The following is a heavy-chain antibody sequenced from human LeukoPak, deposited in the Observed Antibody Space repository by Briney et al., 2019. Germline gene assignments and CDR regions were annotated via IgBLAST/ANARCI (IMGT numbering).Heavy chain of an antibody. CDR1: GGSISSYY. V-gene: IGHV4-59*01. J-gene: IGHJ3*02. D-gene: IGHD6-13*01. Sequence: SETLSLTCTVSGGSISSYYWSWIRQPPGKGLEWIGYNYYSGSTNYNPSLKRRVTISVDTSKNQFSLKLSSVTAADTAVYYCARDRGSSWYTGRDAFDIWGQGTMVTVSS. CDR2: NYYSGST. CDR3: ARDRGSSWYTGRDAFDI.